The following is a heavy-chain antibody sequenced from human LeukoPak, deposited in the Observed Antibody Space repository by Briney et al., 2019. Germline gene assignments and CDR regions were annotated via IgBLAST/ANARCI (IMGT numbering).Heavy chain of an antibody. CDR2: INPNSGGT. CDR1: GYTFTGYY. J-gene: IGHJ4*02. V-gene: IGHV1-2*02. D-gene: IGHD4-17*01. Sequence: ASVKVSCKASGYTFTGYYMHWVRQAPGQGLEWMGWINPNSGGTNYAQKFQGRVTMTRDTSISTAYMELSRLRSDDTAVYYCARESMTTVTTGYDYWGQGTLATVSS. CDR3: ARESMTTVTTGYDY.